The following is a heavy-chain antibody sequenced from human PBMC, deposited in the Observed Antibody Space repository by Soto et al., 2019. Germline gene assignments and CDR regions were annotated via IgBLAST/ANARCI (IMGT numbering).Heavy chain of an antibody. V-gene: IGHV1-18*01. Sequence: ASVKVSCKASGYTFTSYGISCVRQAPGQGLEWMGWISAYNGNTNYAQKLQGRVTMTTDTSTSTAYMELRSLRSDDTAVYYCARERGDSSGYYYYYYGMDVWGQGTTVTVSS. CDR1: GYTFTSYG. CDR2: ISAYNGNT. J-gene: IGHJ6*02. CDR3: ARERGDSSGYYYYYYGMDV. D-gene: IGHD3-22*01.